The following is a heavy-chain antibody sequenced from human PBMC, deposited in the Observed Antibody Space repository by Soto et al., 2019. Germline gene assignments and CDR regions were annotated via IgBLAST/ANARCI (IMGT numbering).Heavy chain of an antibody. V-gene: IGHV1-18*01. J-gene: IGHJ6*02. Sequence: DSVKVSCKASGYTFSSYGISWVRQAPGQGLEWLGWISPYNDDTQYAQKIQGRVFMTTDTSTKTAYLDLGSLRSDDTAVYYCARGGYYDSSGSRNYHYYGMNVWGQGTTVTVSS. D-gene: IGHD3-22*01. CDR1: GYTFSSYG. CDR2: ISPYNDDT. CDR3: ARGGYYDSSGSRNYHYYGMNV.